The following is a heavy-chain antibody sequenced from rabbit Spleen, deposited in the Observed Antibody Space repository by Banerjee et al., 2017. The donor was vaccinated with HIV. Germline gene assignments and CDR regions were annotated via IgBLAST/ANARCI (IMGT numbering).Heavy chain of an antibody. J-gene: IGHJ6*01. CDR2: IYAGSSGST. Sequence: QSLEESGGDLVKPGASLTPTCTASGFFFSSNYWICWVRQAPGKGLEWIVCIYAGSSGSTYYASWAKGRFHISKTSSTTVTLQLTSLTAADTATYFCAIATMTMVITDLWGPGPLVPVS. CDR1: GFFFSSNYW. D-gene: IGHD2-1*01. CDR3: AIATMTMVITDL. V-gene: IGHV1S40*01.